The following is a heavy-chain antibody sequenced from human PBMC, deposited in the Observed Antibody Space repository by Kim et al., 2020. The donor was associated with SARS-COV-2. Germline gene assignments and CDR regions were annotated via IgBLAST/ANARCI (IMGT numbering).Heavy chain of an antibody. CDR3: AKNYGVAVAGIYYDYGLDV. CDR2: IYSGGTT. CDR1: GFTVSTNY. V-gene: IGHV3-53*01. D-gene: IGHD6-19*01. Sequence: GGSLRLSCAASGFTVSTNYMSWVRQAPEKGLEWVSIIYSGGTTYYADSVEGRFTISRDNSKNTVDLQMNSLRAEDTAVYYCAKNYGVAVAGIYYDYGLDVWGQGTTVTVSS. J-gene: IGHJ6*02.